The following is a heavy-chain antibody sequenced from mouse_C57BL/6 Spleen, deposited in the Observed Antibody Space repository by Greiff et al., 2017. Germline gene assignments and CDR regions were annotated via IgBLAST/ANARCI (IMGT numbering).Heavy chain of an antibody. Sequence: VQLQQSGAELVRPGASVKLSCTASGFNIKDYYMHWVKQRPEQGLEWIGRIDPEDGDTEYAPKFQGKATMTADTSSNTAYLQLSSLTSEDTAVYYCTTYDYGGAFAYWGQGTLVTVSA. CDR1: GFNIKDYY. V-gene: IGHV14-1*01. CDR2: IDPEDGDT. CDR3: TTYDYGGAFAY. J-gene: IGHJ3*01. D-gene: IGHD2-4*01.